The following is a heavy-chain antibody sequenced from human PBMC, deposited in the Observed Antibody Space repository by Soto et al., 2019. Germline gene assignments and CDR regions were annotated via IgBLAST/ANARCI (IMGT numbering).Heavy chain of an antibody. Sequence: QVQLVESGGGVVQPGRSLRLSCAASGFTFSSYGMHSVRQAPGKGLEWVAVISYDGSNKYYADSVKGRFTISRDNSKNTLYLQMNSLRAEDTAVYYCAKTKIYYDSSPFDYWGQGTLVTVSS. J-gene: IGHJ4*02. CDR2: ISYDGSNK. CDR1: GFTFSSYG. D-gene: IGHD3-22*01. CDR3: AKTKIYYDSSPFDY. V-gene: IGHV3-30*18.